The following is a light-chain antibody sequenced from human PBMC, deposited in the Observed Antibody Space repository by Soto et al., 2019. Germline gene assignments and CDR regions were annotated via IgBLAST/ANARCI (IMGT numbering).Light chain of an antibody. CDR3: QQYHSSPWT. Sequence: EIVMTQSPGTLSLSPGESATLSCRASQSIPNNNLAWYQQKPGQAPRLLFYGAFNRASGIPDRFSGSGSGTDFTLTISRVEPVDFAVYSCQQYHSSPWTFGQGTKGDIK. V-gene: IGKV3-20*01. J-gene: IGKJ1*01. CDR2: GAF. CDR1: QSIPNNN.